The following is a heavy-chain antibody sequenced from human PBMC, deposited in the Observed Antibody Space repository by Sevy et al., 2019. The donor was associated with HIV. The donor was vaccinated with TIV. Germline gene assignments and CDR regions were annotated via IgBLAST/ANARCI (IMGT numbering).Heavy chain of an antibody. CDR1: GYTFTSYK. CDR3: ARTPIVRIPGSTDLYFDS. D-gene: IGHD3-10*01. CDR2: VSAHNGDT. Sequence: ASVKVSCKTSGYTFTSYKITWVRQAPGQGLEWMGWVSAHNGDTNYAQRFRGRVTMTTDTSTSTAYMDLRSLRSDDTAVYYCARTPIVRIPGSTDLYFDSWGQGTLVTVSS. J-gene: IGHJ4*02. V-gene: IGHV1-18*01.